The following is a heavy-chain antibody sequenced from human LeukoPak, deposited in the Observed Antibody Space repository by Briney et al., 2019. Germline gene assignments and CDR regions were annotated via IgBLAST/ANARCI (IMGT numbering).Heavy chain of an antibody. Sequence: PGGSLRLSCAASGFTFDDYAMHWVRQAPGKGLEWVSGISWNSGSIGYADSVKGRFTISRDNAKNSLYLQMNSLRAEDTALYYCAKDKKGELHYDFWSGYYTSYFQHWGQGTLVTVSS. CDR2: ISWNSGSI. CDR1: GFTFDDYA. J-gene: IGHJ1*01. D-gene: IGHD3-3*01. CDR3: AKDKKGELHYDFWSGYYTSYFQH. V-gene: IGHV3-9*01.